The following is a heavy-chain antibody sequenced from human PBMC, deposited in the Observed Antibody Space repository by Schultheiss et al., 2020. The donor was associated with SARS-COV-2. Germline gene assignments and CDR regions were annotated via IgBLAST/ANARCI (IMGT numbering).Heavy chain of an antibody. Sequence: GGSLRLTCAASGFTVSSNYMSWVRQAPGKGLEWVSYISSSGSTIYYADSVKGRFTISRDNAKNSLYLQMNSLRAEDTAVYYCASIGIIAARPDYYYGMDVWGQGTTVTVSS. V-gene: IGHV3-11*04. CDR3: ASIGIIAARPDYYYGMDV. CDR1: GFTVSSNY. D-gene: IGHD6-6*01. J-gene: IGHJ6*02. CDR2: ISSSGSTI.